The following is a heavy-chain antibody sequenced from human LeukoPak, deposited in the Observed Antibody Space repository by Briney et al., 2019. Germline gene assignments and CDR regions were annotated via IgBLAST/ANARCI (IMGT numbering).Heavy chain of an antibody. CDR1: GYSVSSNSAA. CDR2: TYYRSKWYN. Sequence: SQTLSLTCAISGYSVSSNSAAWNWIRQSPSRGLEWLGRTYYRSKWYNDYAVSVKSRITINPDTSKNQFSLQLNSVTPEDTAAYYCARDGRDSVWANYYFDYWGQGTRVTVSS. CDR3: ARDGRDSVWANYYFDY. V-gene: IGHV6-1*01. D-gene: IGHD3-16*01. J-gene: IGHJ4*02.